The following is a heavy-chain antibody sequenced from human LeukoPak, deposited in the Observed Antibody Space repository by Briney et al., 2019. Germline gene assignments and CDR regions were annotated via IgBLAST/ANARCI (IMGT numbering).Heavy chain of an antibody. CDR1: GGPISSSSYY. Sequence: VKPSETLSLTCTVSGGPISSSSYYWGWIRQPPGKGLEWIGSIYYSGSTYYNPSLKSRVTISVDTSKNQFSLKLSSVTAADTAVYYCAPRRITMVRGVMGFDPWGQGTLVTVSS. V-gene: IGHV4-39*01. D-gene: IGHD3-10*01. CDR2: IYYSGST. J-gene: IGHJ5*02. CDR3: APRRITMVRGVMGFDP.